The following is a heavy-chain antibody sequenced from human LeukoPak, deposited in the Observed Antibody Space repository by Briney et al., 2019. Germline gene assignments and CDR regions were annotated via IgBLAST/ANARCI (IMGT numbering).Heavy chain of an antibody. CDR2: IIPIFGTA. Sequence: RASVKVSCKASGGTFSSYAISWVRQAPGQGLEWMGGIIPIFGTANYAQKFQGRVTITTDESTSTAYMELSSLRSEDTAVYYCARGSLYGGNPRRAFDIWGQGTMVTVSS. J-gene: IGHJ3*02. CDR1: GGTFSSYA. V-gene: IGHV1-69*05. CDR3: ARGSLYGGNPRRAFDI. D-gene: IGHD4-23*01.